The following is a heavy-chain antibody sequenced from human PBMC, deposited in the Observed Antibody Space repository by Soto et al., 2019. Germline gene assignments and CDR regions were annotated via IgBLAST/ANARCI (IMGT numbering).Heavy chain of an antibody. J-gene: IGHJ4*02. CDR2: ISAYNGNT. D-gene: IGHD2-2*01. CDR1: GYTFTSYG. V-gene: IGHV1-18*01. CDR3: ARDQGWVYQLLTRSQFDY. Sequence: GASVKVSCKASGYTFTSYGISWVRQAPGQGLEWMGWISAYNGNTNYAQKLQGRVTMTTDTSTSTAYMELRSLRSDDTAVYYCARDQGWVYQLLTRSQFDYWGQGTLVTVSS.